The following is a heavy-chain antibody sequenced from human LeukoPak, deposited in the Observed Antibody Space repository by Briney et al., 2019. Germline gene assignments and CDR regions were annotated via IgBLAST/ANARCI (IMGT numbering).Heavy chain of an antibody. V-gene: IGHV3-23*01. CDR3: AKGGPDDYVWGSYRSPQDY. CDR2: ISGSGGST. J-gene: IGHJ4*02. D-gene: IGHD3-16*02. Sequence: GGSLRLSCAASGFTFSSYAMSWVRQAPGKGLEWVSAISGSGGSTYYADSVKGRFTISRDNSKNTLYLQINSLRAEDTAVYYCAKGGPDDYVWGSYRSPQDYWGQGTLVTVSS. CDR1: GFTFSSYA.